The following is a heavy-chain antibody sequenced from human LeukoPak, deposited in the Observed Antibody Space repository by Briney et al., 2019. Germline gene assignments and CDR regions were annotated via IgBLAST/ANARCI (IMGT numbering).Heavy chain of an antibody. CDR1: GFPLSNAW. Sequence: GGSLRLSCAASGFPLSNAWMHWVRQAPGKGLEWVGRIKSKTEGGITDYAEPVKGRFTISRDDSKNTLYLQMNSLKTEDTAVYYCTSEYYYDSSGYHGGQGTLVTVSS. CDR2: IKSKTEGGIT. D-gene: IGHD3-22*01. J-gene: IGHJ4*02. V-gene: IGHV3-15*07. CDR3: TSEYYYDSSGYH.